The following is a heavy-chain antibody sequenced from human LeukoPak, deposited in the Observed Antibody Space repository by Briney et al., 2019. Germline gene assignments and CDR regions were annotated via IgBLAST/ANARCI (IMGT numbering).Heavy chain of an antibody. CDR2: IYTSGST. CDR1: GGSISGYY. J-gene: IGHJ4*02. Sequence: SETLSLTCTVSGGSISGYYWSWIRQPPGKGLEWIGYIYTSGSTNYNPSPKSRVTISVDTSKNQFSLKLSSVTAADTAVYYCARHEHTITGTPFDYWGQGTLVTVSS. D-gene: IGHD1-7*01. V-gene: IGHV4-4*09. CDR3: ARHEHTITGTPFDY.